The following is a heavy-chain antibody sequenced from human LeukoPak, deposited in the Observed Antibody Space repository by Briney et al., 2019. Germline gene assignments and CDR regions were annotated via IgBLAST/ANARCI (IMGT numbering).Heavy chain of an antibody. V-gene: IGHV3-7*01. J-gene: IGHJ4*02. Sequence: GGSLRLSCAASGFTFSSYWMSWVRQAPGKGLEWVANIKQDGSEKYYVDSVKGRFTISRDNAKNSLYLQMNSLRADDTAVYYCARRGTFSTRYAFYWGQGTLVTVSS. CDR1: GFTFSSYW. D-gene: IGHD3-16*01. CDR2: IKQDGSEK. CDR3: ARRGTFSTRYAFY.